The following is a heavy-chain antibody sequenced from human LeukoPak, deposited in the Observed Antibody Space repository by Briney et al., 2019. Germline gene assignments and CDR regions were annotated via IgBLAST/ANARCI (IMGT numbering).Heavy chain of an antibody. J-gene: IGHJ6*04. D-gene: IGHD3-10*01. CDR2: IKTKTDGGTT. CDR3: TMVREVIPGHMDV. CDR1: GFAFTNAW. V-gene: IGHV3-15*01. Sequence: GGSLRLSCAASGFAFTNAWMSWVRQAPGKGLEWVGRIKTKTDGGTTDYAAPVKGRFTISRDDSKNTLYLQMNSLKTEDTAVYYCTMVREVIPGHMDVWGKGTTVTV.